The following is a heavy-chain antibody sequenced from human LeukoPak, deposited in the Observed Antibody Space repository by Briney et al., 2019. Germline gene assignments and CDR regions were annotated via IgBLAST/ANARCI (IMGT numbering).Heavy chain of an antibody. CDR3: ARKGYGGNSAVGAVGY. CDR2: INPSGGST. D-gene: IGHD4-23*01. CDR1: GYTFTSYY. J-gene: IGHJ4*02. Sequence: GASVKVSCKASGYTFTSYYMHWVRQAPGQGLEWMGIINPSGGSTSYAQKFQGRVTMTRDTSTSTVYMELSSLRSEDTAVYYCARKGYGGNSAVGAVGYWGQGTLVTVSS. V-gene: IGHV1-46*01.